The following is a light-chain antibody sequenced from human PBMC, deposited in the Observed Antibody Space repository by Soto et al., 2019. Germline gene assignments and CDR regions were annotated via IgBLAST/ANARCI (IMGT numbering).Light chain of an antibody. CDR2: GAS. Sequence: EIGLTQYPGTLSLSPGERATLSWRASQSVTSNYLAWYQKKNGQAPRLLVYGASSRATGISERLSGSGYGTDLTITISRLQNEDFAVYYCQHYVSPTITFGHGTRLEIK. CDR1: QSVTSNY. CDR3: QHYVSPTIT. J-gene: IGKJ5*01. V-gene: IGKV3-20*01.